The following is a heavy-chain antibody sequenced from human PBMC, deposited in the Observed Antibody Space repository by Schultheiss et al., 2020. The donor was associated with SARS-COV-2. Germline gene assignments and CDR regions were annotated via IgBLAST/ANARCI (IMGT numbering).Heavy chain of an antibody. Sequence: LSLTCTVSGGSISSYYWSWIRQPPGKGLEWVSVIYSGGSTYYVDSVKGRFTISRDNSKNTLYLQMNSLRAEDTAVYYCAREGRQLLPDAYYYYGMDVWGQGTTVTVSS. J-gene: IGHJ6*02. D-gene: IGHD2-21*01. V-gene: IGHV3-66*01. CDR2: IYSGGST. CDR1: GGSISSYY. CDR3: AREGRQLLPDAYYYYGMDV.